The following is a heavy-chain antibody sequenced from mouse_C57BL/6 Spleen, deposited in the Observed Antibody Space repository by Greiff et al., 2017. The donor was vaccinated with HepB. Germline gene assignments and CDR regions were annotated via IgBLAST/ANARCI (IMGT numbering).Heavy chain of an antibody. V-gene: IGHV1-22*01. Sequence: EVQLQQSGPELVKPGASVKMSCKASGYTFTDYNMHWVKQSHGKSLEWIGYINPNNGGTSYNQKFKGKATLTVNKSTSTAYMELRSLTSEDTAVYYCARSGRLRRGYCAMDYWGQGTSVTVSS. CDR1: GYTFTDYN. CDR2: INPNNGGT. CDR3: ARSGRLRRGYCAMDY. J-gene: IGHJ4*01. D-gene: IGHD2-4*01.